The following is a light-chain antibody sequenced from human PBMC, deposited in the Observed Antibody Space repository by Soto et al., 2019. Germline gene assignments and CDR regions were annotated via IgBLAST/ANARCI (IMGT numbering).Light chain of an antibody. CDR2: DNT. Sequence: QSVLTQPPSVSAAPGQKVTISCSGSSSNIGGNSVSWYQQLPGTAPKLLIYDNTERPSGIPDRFSGSKSGSSATLGITGLQTGDEADYYCGTWDSSLSAGVFGTGTKV. J-gene: IGLJ1*01. CDR3: GTWDSSLSAGV. V-gene: IGLV1-51*01. CDR1: SSNIGGNS.